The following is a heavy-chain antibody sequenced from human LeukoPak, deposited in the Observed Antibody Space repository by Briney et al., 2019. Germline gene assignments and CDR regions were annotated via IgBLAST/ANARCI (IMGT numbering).Heavy chain of an antibody. CDR3: ARRHYYGSGSYPPKDAFDI. J-gene: IGHJ3*02. V-gene: IGHV4-4*07. D-gene: IGHD3-10*01. Sequence: SETLSLTCTVSGGSISSYYWSWIRQPAGKGLEWIGRIYTSGSTNYNPSLKSRVTMSVDTSKNQFSLKLSSVTAADTAVYYCARRHYYGSGSYPPKDAFDIWGQGTMVTVSS. CDR2: IYTSGST. CDR1: GGSISSYY.